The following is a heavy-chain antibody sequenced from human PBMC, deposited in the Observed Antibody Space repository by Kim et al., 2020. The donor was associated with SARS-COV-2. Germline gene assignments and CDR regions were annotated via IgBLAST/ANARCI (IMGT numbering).Heavy chain of an antibody. D-gene: IGHD3-10*01. CDR2: IYPGDSDT. Sequence: GESLKISCQGSGYSFTSYWIGWVRQMPGKGLEWMGIIYPGDSDTRYSPSFQGQVTISADKSIRTAYLQWSSLKASDTAMYYCARHTGRGNYYYYGMDVWGQGTTVTVSS. J-gene: IGHJ6*02. CDR3: ARHTGRGNYYYYGMDV. V-gene: IGHV5-51*01. CDR1: GYSFTSYW.